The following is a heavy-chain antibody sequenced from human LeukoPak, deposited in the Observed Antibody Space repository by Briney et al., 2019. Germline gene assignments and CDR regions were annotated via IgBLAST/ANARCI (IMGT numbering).Heavy chain of an antibody. J-gene: IGHJ4*02. CDR1: GFTFSNAW. V-gene: IGHV3-15*01. D-gene: IGHD3-9*01. CDR2: IKSKTDGGTT. Sequence: GGSLRLSCAASGFTFSNAWMSWVRQAPGKGLEWVGHIKSKTDGGTTDYAAPVKGRFTISRDDAKNTLNLQMNSLKTEDTAVYYCTTNQTYFGILTGYYNLFDFWGQGTLVTVSS. CDR3: TTNQTYFGILTGYYNLFDF.